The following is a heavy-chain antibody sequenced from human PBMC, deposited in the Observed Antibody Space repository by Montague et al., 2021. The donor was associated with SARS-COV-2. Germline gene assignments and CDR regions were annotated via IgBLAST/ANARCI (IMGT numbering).Heavy chain of an antibody. D-gene: IGHD3-9*01. Sequence: SETLSLTCTVSGGSISSSSYYWGWIRQPPGKGLEWIGSIYYSGSTYYNPSLKSRVTISVDTSKNQFSLRLSSVTAADTAVYYCARQDDILTGYYYYGMDVGGQGTTRTGSS. J-gene: IGHJ6*02. CDR2: IYYSGST. CDR3: ARQDDILTGYYYYGMDV. V-gene: IGHV4-39*01. CDR1: GGSISSSSYY.